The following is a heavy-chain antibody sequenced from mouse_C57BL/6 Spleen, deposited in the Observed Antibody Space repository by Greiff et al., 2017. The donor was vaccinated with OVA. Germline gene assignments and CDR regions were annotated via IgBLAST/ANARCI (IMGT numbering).Heavy chain of an antibody. J-gene: IGHJ1*03. V-gene: IGHV1-53*01. CDR2: INPSNGGT. CDR3: AREWVYGTPWYFDV. D-gene: IGHD1-1*01. Sequence: QVQLQQPGTELVKPGASVKLSCKASGYTFTSYWMHWVKQRPGQGLEWIGNINPSNGGTNSNEKFKSKATLTVDKSSSTAYMQLSSLTSEDSAVDDCAREWVYGTPWYFDVWGTGTTVTVSS. CDR1: GYTFTSYW.